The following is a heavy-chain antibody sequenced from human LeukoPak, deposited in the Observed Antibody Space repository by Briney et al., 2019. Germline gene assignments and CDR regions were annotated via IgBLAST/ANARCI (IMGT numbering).Heavy chain of an antibody. D-gene: IGHD4-17*01. CDR2: ISGSGGST. J-gene: IGHJ4*02. CDR1: GFTFSSYG. Sequence: GGTLRLSCAASGFTFSSYGMSWDRQAPGKGLEWVSAISGSGGSTYYADSVKGRFTISRDNSKNTLYLQMNSLRAEDTAVYYCATLRELDYWGQGTLVTVSS. CDR3: ATLRELDY. V-gene: IGHV3-23*01.